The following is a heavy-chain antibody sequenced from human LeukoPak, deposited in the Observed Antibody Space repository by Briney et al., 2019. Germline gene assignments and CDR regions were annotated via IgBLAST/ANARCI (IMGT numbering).Heavy chain of an antibody. CDR2: INHSGST. J-gene: IGHJ6*02. CDR3: ARGRYCSSTSCYKRFYYYGMDV. V-gene: IGHV4-34*01. Sequence: PSETLSLTCAVYGGSFSGYYWSWIRQPPGKGLEWIGEINHSGSTNYNPSLKSRVTISVDTSKNQFSLKLSSVTAADTAVYYCARGRYCSSTSCYKRFYYYGMDVWGQGTTVTVSS. D-gene: IGHD2-2*02. CDR1: GGSFSGYY.